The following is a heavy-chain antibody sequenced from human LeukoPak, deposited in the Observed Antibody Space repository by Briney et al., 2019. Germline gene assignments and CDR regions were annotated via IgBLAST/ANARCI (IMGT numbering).Heavy chain of an antibody. V-gene: IGHV1-18*04. CDR1: GYTFTSYG. CDR3: AREGYCSSTSCYRFDP. D-gene: IGHD2-2*01. J-gene: IGHJ5*02. CDR2: ISAYNGNT. Sequence: ASVKVSCKASGYTFTSYGISWVRQAPGQGLEWMGWISAYNGNTNYAQKLQGRVTMTTDTSTSTAYMELRSLRSDDTAVYYCAREGYCSSTSCYRFDPWGQGTLVTVSS.